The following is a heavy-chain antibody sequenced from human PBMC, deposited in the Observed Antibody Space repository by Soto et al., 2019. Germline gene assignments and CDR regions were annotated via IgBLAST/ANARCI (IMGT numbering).Heavy chain of an antibody. J-gene: IGHJ4*02. Sequence: PGGSLRLSCAASGFTFSSYGMHWVRQAPGKGLEWVAVISYDGSNKYYADSVKGRFTISRDNSKNTLYLQMNSLRAEDTAVYYCAKDGDTAMDPQTPTPIDYWGQGTLVTVSS. CDR1: GFTFSSYG. V-gene: IGHV3-30*18. CDR2: ISYDGSNK. CDR3: AKDGDTAMDPQTPTPIDY. D-gene: IGHD5-18*01.